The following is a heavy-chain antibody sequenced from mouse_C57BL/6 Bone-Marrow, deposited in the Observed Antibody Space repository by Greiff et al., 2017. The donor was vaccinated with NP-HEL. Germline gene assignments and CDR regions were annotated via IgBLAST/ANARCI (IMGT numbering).Heavy chain of an antibody. J-gene: IGHJ4*01. Sequence: EVKLVESGGGLVQPGGSLSLSCAASGFTFTDYYMSWVRQPPGKALEWLGFIRNKANGYTTEYSVSVKGRFTISRDNSQSFLELQMNALRAELSTTYYCARSVYYDYADAPFYAMDYWGQGTSVTVSS. D-gene: IGHD2-4*01. CDR1: GFTFTDYY. V-gene: IGHV7-3*01. CDR3: ARSVYYDYADAPFYAMDY. CDR2: IRNKANGYTT.